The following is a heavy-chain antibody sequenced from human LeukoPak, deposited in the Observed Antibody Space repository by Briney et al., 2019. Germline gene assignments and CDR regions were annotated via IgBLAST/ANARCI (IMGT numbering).Heavy chain of an antibody. D-gene: IGHD6-13*01. Sequence: SETLSLTCAAYGGSLSGYYWSWIRQPPGKGLEWIGEINHSGSTNYNPSLKSRVTISVDTSKDQFSLKLSSVTAADTAVYYCASYSSSWPGGFDYWGQGTLVTVSS. CDR3: ASYSSSWPGGFDY. V-gene: IGHV4-34*01. CDR1: GGSLSGYY. J-gene: IGHJ4*02. CDR2: INHSGST.